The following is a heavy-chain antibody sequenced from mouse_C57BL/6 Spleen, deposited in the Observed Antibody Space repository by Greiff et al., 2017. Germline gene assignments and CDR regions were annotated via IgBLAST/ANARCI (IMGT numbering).Heavy chain of an antibody. CDR2: ILPGSGST. V-gene: IGHV1-9*01. Sequence: VQLQQSGAELMKPGASVKLSCKATGYTFTGYWIEWVKQRPGHGLEWIGEILPGSGSTNYNEKFKGKATFTADPSSNTAYMQLSSLTTEDSAIYYCARRSSGYEVYAMDYWGQGTSVTVSS. CDR1: GYTFTGYW. CDR3: ARRSSGYEVYAMDY. J-gene: IGHJ4*01. D-gene: IGHD3-2*02.